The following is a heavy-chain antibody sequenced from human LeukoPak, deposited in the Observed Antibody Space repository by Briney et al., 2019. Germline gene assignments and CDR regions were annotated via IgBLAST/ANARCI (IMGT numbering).Heavy chain of an antibody. V-gene: IGHV1-46*01. J-gene: IGHJ4*02. CDR3: AREGPGSGCFFDY. D-gene: IGHD6-19*01. CDR2: INPSGGNT. Sequence: GASVKVSCKASGYTFTSYYMHWLRQAPGQGLEWMGIINPSGGNTNYAQKFQGGVTMTRDTSTSTVFMEVNSLSSEDTAMYYCAREGPGSGCFFDYWGQGTLVTVSS. CDR1: GYTFTSYY.